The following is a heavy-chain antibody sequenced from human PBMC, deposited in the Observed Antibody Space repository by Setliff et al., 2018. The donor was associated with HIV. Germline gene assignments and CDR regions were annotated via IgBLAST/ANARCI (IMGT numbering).Heavy chain of an antibody. J-gene: IGHJ4*02. V-gene: IGHV1-46*01. CDR1: GYTFTNYY. D-gene: IGHD6-6*01. CDR2: INPSGGST. Sequence: ASVKVSCKASGYTFTNYYMHWVRQAPGQGLEWMGIINPSGGSTSHAQKFQGRVTMTRDTSTSTVYRELSSLRSEDTAVYYCARWYGFNSSSSVLGFWGQGTLVTVSS. CDR3: ARWYGFNSSSSVLGF.